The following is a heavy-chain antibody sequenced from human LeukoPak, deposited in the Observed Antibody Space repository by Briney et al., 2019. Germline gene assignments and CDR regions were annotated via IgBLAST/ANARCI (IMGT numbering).Heavy chain of an antibody. CDR2: INPSGGST. CDR3: ARDGSLKTSTLRNGAFDI. J-gene: IGHJ3*02. Sequence: ASVKVSCKASGYTFTSYYMHWVRQAPGQGLEWMGIINPSGGSTSYAQKFQGRVTMTRDMSTSAVYMELSSLRSEDTAVYYCARDGSLKTSTLRNGAFDIWGQGTMVTVSS. D-gene: IGHD2-8*01. V-gene: IGHV1-46*01. CDR1: GYTFTSYY.